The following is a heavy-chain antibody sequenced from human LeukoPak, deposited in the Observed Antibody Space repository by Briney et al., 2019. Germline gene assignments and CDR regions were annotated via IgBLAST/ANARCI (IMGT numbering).Heavy chain of an antibody. CDR3: Y. Sequence: GGSLRLSCATTGFTFSSYWMSWVRQAPGKGLEWVADINGDGSEKFYVDSVKGRFTISRDNAKNSLYCARDYWLGNRGLFYFNYWGQGTLVTVSS. D-gene: IGHD2/OR15-2a*01. CDR1: GFTFSSYW. J-gene: IGHJ4*02. V-gene: IGHV3-7*01. CDR2: INGDGSEK.